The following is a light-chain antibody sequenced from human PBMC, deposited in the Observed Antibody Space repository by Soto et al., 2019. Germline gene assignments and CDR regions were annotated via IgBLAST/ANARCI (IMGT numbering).Light chain of an antibody. J-gene: IGKJ2*01. CDR3: QQRSNWPMYT. CDR1: QSVSNY. V-gene: IGKV3-11*01. CDR2: DAS. Sequence: EIVLTQSPVTLSLSPGERATLSCRASQSVSNYLAWYQQTPGQAPRLLIYDASNRATGIPARFSGSGSGTDFTLTISSLEPEDFAVYYCQQRSNWPMYTFGQGTKLEIK.